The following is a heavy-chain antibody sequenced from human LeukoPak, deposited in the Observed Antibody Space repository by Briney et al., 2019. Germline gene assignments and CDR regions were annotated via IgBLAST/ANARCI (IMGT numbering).Heavy chain of an antibody. CDR3: VRGGSFSSASFDY. V-gene: IGHV3-74*01. CDR2: INGGGSST. CDR1: GFTFSSYW. D-gene: IGHD1-26*01. J-gene: IGHJ4*02. Sequence: GGSLRLSCAASGFTFSSYWMHWVRQAPGKGLVWVSRINGGGSSTSYADSVKGRFTISRDSAKNTLSLQMNSLRAEDTAVYYCVRGGSFSSASFDYWDQGTLVTVSS.